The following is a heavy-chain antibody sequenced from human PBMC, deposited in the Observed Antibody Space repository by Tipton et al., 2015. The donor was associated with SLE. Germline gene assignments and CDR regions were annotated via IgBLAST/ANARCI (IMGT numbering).Heavy chain of an antibody. Sequence: QSGPEVKKPGSSVKVSCKASGGTFSSYAISWVRQAPGQGLEWMGGIIPIFGTANYAQKFQGRVTVTADESTSTAYMELSSLRSEDTALYYCAREEYYYGSGGYHYYGMDVWGQGTTVTVSS. CDR1: GGTFSSYA. D-gene: IGHD3-10*01. CDR2: IIPIFGTA. V-gene: IGHV1-69*01. J-gene: IGHJ6*02. CDR3: AREEYYYGSGGYHYYGMDV.